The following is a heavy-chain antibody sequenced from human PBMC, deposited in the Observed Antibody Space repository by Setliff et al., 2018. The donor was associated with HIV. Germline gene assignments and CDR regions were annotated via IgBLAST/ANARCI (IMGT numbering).Heavy chain of an antibody. J-gene: IGHJ4*02. CDR3: VKNIGGYSSSSVFGY. CDR1: GFTFDDYT. Sequence: PGGSLRLSCAASGFTFDDYTMHWVRQAPGKGLEWVSIISWDGGNTYYADSVKGRFTISRDNSKNSLYLQMNSLRTEDTALYYCVKNIGGYSSSSVFGYWGQGTLVTVSS. CDR2: ISWDGGNT. V-gene: IGHV3-43*01. D-gene: IGHD6-6*01.